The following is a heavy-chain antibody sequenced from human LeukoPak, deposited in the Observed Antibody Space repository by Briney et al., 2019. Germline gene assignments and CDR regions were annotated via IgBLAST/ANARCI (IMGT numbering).Heavy chain of an antibody. CDR1: GGSISSYY. V-gene: IGHV4-59*12. CDR3: AREVVWSGYFSD. J-gene: IGHJ4*02. CDR2: IYYSGST. D-gene: IGHD3-3*01. Sequence: PSETLSLTCTVSGGSISSYYWSWIRQPPGKGLEWIGYIYYSGSTNYNPSLKSRVTISVDTSKNQFSLKLTSVTAADTAVYYCAREVVWSGYFSDWGQGTQVTVSS.